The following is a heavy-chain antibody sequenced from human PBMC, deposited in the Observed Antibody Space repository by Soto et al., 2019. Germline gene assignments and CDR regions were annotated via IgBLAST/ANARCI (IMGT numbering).Heavy chain of an antibody. V-gene: IGHV3-9*01. CDR1: GFTFDDYA. CDR3: AKASAAVAYYYYYMDV. D-gene: IGHD6-19*01. CDR2: ISWNSGSI. Sequence: PGGSLRLSCAASGFTFDDYAMHWVRQAPGKGLEWVSGISWNSGSIGYEDSVKGRFAISRDNAKNSLYLQMNSLRAEDTALYYCAKASAAVAYYYYYMDVWGKGTTVTVS. J-gene: IGHJ6*03.